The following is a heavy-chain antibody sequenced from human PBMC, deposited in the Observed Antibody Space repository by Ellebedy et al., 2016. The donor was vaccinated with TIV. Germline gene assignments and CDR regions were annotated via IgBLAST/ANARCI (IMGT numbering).Heavy chain of an antibody. CDR1: GDSISSSGYY. Sequence: SETPSLTXTVSGDSISSSGYYWGWIRQPPGKGLEWLGSLYYGGSIYYNPSLKSRVTISVDTSKNQFSLRLNSVTAADTAIYYCARLHCSSTDPRLNWFDPWGQGTLVTVSS. CDR3: ARLHCSSTDPRLNWFDP. J-gene: IGHJ5*02. V-gene: IGHV4-39*01. CDR2: LYYGGSI. D-gene: IGHD2-2*01.